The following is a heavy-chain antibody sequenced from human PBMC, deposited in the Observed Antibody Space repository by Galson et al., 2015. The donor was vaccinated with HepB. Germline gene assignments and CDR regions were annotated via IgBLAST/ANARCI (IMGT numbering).Heavy chain of an antibody. CDR2: ISWSGDGT. Sequence: FLRHSRAVSGFTFDNSGTSRGGQAPGPGLEWVCGISWSGDGTDCAGSVKGRFTISRDNAKKSLYLQMDSLRAEDTALYYCAKLEVITVGGVYEDWGQGTLVIVSS. CDR3: AKLEVITVGGVYED. V-gene: IGHV3-20*04. CDR1: GFTFDNSG. D-gene: IGHD3-16*01. J-gene: IGHJ4*02.